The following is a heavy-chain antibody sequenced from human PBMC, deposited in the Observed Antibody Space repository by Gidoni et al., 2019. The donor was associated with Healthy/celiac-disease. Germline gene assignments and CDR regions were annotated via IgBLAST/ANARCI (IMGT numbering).Heavy chain of an antibody. CDR2: IRGSGGST. CDR3: AKDQGITGTCFDY. V-gene: IGHV3-23*01. D-gene: IGHD1-7*01. CDR1: GFPFSSYA. J-gene: IGHJ4*02. Sequence: EVQLLESGGGLVQPGGSLRRSCAASGFPFSSYAMGWVRQAPGKGLEWVSAIRGSGGSTYYAGSVKGRFTISRDNSKNTLYLQMNSLRAEDTAVYYSAKDQGITGTCFDYWGQGTLVTVS.